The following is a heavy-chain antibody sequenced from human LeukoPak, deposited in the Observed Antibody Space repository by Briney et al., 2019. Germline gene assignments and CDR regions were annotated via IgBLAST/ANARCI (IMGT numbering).Heavy chain of an antibody. V-gene: IGHV5-51*01. J-gene: IGHJ3*02. D-gene: IGHD3-16*02. Sequence: ESLKISCKGSGYSFTSYWIGWVRQMPGKGLEWMGIIYPGDSDTRYSPSFQGQVTISADKSISTAYLQWSSLKASDTAMYYCAAPYDYVCGSYRYDAFDIWGQGTMVTVSS. CDR2: IYPGDSDT. CDR3: AAPYDYVCGSYRYDAFDI. CDR1: GYSFTSYW.